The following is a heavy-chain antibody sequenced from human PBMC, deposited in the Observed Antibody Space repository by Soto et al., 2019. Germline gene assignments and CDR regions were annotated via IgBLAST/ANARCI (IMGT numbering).Heavy chain of an antibody. CDR1: GASISGFY. D-gene: IGHD2-2*01. V-gene: IGHV4-59*08. CDR3: ARHTLMVIPAAVDV. CDR2: VYYSGTT. Sequence: SETLSLTCTVSGASISGFYWSWIRQPPGKRLEWIGYVYYSGTTYYNPSLKSRVTISVDTSRNQFSLKLSSVSAADTSVYYCARHTLMVIPAAVDVWGQGTTVTVSS. J-gene: IGHJ6*02.